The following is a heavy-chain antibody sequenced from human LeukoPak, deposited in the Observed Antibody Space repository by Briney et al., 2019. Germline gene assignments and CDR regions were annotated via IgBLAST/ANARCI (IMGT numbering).Heavy chain of an antibody. CDR3: ARPMWLRGYYYYMDV. D-gene: IGHD5-12*01. CDR2: VNYSGST. Sequence: SETLSLTCAVYGGSFNGHYWSWIRQPPGKGLEWIGEVNYSGSTNYNPSLKSRVTISVDTSKNQFSLKLSSVTAADTAVYYCARPMWLRGYYYYMDVWGKGTTVTVSS. CDR1: GGSFNGHY. V-gene: IGHV4-34*01. J-gene: IGHJ6*03.